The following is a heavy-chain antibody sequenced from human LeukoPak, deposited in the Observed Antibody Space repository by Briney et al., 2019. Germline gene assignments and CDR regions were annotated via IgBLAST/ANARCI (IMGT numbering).Heavy chain of an antibody. Sequence: SETLSLTCTVSGGSISSYYWNWIQQPPGKGLEWIGHIHFSGETNYNPSLKSRVTISLDSAKNQFSLRLISVSAADTAVYYCARRVEMSSASATSNTWLDPWGQGTLVSVSP. J-gene: IGHJ5*02. CDR2: IHFSGET. CDR3: ARRVEMSSASATSNTWLDP. V-gene: IGHV4-59*01. D-gene: IGHD3-10*01. CDR1: GGSISSYY.